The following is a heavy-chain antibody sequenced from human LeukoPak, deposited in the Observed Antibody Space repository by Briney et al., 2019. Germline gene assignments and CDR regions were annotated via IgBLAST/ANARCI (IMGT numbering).Heavy chain of an antibody. CDR1: GGTFNSYD. J-gene: IGHJ4*02. CDR2: IIPMFGKT. V-gene: IGHV1-69*06. D-gene: IGHD2-2*01. CDR3: AGGRTDIVVVPATLRNYYFDY. Sequence: ASVKVSCKASGGTFNSYDISWVRQAPGQGLEWMGGIIPMFGKTNYAQKFQGRVTTTADKATSTAYMELSSLRSEDTAVYYCAGGRTDIVVVPATLRNYYFDYWGQGTLVTVSS.